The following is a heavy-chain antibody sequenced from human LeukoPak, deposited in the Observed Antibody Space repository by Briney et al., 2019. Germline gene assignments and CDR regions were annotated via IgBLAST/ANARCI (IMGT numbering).Heavy chain of an antibody. V-gene: IGHV3-23*01. CDR3: TEENERDFWSGYGDF. D-gene: IGHD3-3*01. J-gene: IGHJ4*02. CDR1: GFTFSSYA. CDR2: ISGSGGST. Sequence: GGSLRLSCAASGFTFSSYAMSWVRQAPGKGLEWVSAISGSGGSTYYADSVKGRFTIPRDNSKNTLYLQMNSLRAEDTAVYYCTEENERDFWSGYGDFWGQGTLVTVSS.